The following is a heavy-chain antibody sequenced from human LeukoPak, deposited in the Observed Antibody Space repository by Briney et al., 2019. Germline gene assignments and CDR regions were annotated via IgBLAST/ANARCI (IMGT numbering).Heavy chain of an antibody. CDR3: AKDLRSSGWYVLN. CDR2: ISGSGGST. J-gene: IGHJ4*02. Sequence: GGTLRLSCAASGFTFSSYGMSWVRQAPGKGLEWVSAISGSGGSTYYADSVKGRFTISRDNSKNTLYLQMNSLRAEDTAVYYCAKDLRSSGWYVLNWGQGTLVTVSS. V-gene: IGHV3-23*01. CDR1: GFTFSSYG. D-gene: IGHD6-19*01.